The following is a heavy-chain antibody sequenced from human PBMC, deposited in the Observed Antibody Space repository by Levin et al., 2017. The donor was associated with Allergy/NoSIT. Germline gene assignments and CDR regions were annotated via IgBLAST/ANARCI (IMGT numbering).Heavy chain of an antibody. CDR2: IYWDDDK. CDR3: AHRARAPDGSGSYPY. Sequence: SGPTVKPTQTLTLTCTFSGFSLSTSGVGVGWIRQPPGKALEWLALIYWDDDKRYSPSLKSRLTITKDTSKNQVVLTMTNMDPVDTATYYCAHRARAPDGSGSYPYWGQGTLVTVSS. D-gene: IGHD3-10*01. CDR1: GFSLSTSGVG. V-gene: IGHV2-5*02. J-gene: IGHJ4*02.